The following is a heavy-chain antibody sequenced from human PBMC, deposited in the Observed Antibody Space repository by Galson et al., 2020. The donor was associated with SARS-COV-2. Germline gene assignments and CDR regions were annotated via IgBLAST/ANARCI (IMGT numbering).Heavy chain of an antibody. Sequence: SQTLSLTCAIYGDSVSSNSAAWNWIRQSPSRGLEWLGRTYYRSQWSTDYAVSVKSRITINPDTSKNQFSLQLNSVTPEDTAIYYCAGRVAGAGSRHIWGQGTMVIVSS. CDR2: TYYRSQWST. V-gene: IGHV6-1*01. CDR1: GDSVSSNSAA. CDR3: AGRVAGAGSRHI. J-gene: IGHJ3*02. D-gene: IGHD6-13*01.